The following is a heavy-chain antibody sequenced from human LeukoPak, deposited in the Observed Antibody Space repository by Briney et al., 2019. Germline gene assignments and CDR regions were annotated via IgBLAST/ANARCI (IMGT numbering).Heavy chain of an antibody. V-gene: IGHV3-23*01. CDR3: ARKRMIVSGMDV. J-gene: IGHJ6*02. CDR2: ITGSGGFT. D-gene: IGHD3-22*01. CDR1: GFPFSTYA. Sequence: GGSLRLPCAASGFPFSTYAMNWVRQAPGKGLEWVSVITGSGGFTQYADSVKGRFTISRDNSKNTLYLQMNSLRAEDTAVYYCARKRMIVSGMDVWGQGTTVTVSS.